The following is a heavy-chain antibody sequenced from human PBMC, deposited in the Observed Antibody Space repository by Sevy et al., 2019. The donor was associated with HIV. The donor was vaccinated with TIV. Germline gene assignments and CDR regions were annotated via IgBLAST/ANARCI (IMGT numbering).Heavy chain of an antibody. CDR2: ISSSGTSM. Sequence: GGSLRLSCVASGFTFSSYEMNWVRQAPGKGLEWVSYISSSGTSMYYSDSVKGRFTISRDNARNSLYLQMNSLRAEDTALYYCARDLPPSATTVAHIDCWGQGTLVTVSS. V-gene: IGHV3-48*03. CDR3: ARDLPPSATTVAHIDC. CDR1: GFTFSSYE. J-gene: IGHJ4*02. D-gene: IGHD4-17*01.